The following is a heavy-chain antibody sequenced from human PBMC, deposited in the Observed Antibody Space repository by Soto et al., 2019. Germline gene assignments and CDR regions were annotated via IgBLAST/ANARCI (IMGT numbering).Heavy chain of an antibody. D-gene: IGHD5-12*01. V-gene: IGHV2-26*01. J-gene: IGHJ4*02. CDR1: GFSLSNARMG. CDR2: IFSNDEK. Sequence: QVTLKESGPVLVKPTETLTLTCTVSGFSLSNARMGVSWIRQPPGKTLEWLAHIFSNDEKSYSTSLKSTLTIAKDTSKSQVVLTMANMDPVDTATSYCARITGDGYNRAHDYWGQGTLVTVSS. CDR3: ARITGDGYNRAHDY.